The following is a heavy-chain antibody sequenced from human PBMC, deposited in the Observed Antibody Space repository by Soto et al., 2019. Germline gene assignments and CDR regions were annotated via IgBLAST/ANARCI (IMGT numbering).Heavy chain of an antibody. CDR3: ARRVYYGSGRGDFDY. CDR2: IIPIFGTA. CDR1: GGTFSSYA. V-gene: IGHV1-69*12. Sequence: QVQLVQSGAEVKKPGSSVKVSCKASGGTFSSYAISWVRQAPGQGLEWMGGIIPIFGTANYAQKFQGRVTITADESTSTAYMELSSLRSEGTAVYYCARRVYYGSGRGDFDYWGQGTLVTVSS. J-gene: IGHJ4*02. D-gene: IGHD3-10*01.